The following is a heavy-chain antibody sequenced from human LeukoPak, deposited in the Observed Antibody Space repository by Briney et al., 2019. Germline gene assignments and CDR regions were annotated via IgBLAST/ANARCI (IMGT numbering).Heavy chain of an antibody. D-gene: IGHD6-13*01. CDR2: MYYSGST. CDR1: GASISSGGYY. J-gene: IGHJ6*02. V-gene: IGHV4-31*03. Sequence: PSETLSLTCSVSGASISSGGYYWSWIRQHPGKGLEWIGYMYYSGSTYYNPSLTSRVTISVDTSKNQFSLNLSSVTAADTAVYYCARVWGVAAAGREDYYYGIDVWGQGTTVTVSS. CDR3: ARVWGVAAAGREDYYYGIDV.